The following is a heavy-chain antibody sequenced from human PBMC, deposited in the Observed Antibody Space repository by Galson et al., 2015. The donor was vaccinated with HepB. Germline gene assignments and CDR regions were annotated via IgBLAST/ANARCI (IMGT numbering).Heavy chain of an antibody. D-gene: IGHD3-10*01. J-gene: IGHJ6*02. CDR3: ARERVTLIRGAPDYGADV. V-gene: IGHV4-31*03. Sequence: TLSLTCSVSGYSVTTGGFFWAWIRHHPRQGLEWIGHIYYAGSTSYNPSLETRVSISVDTSNNQFSLNLTSVTAADTATYYCARERVTLIRGAPDYGADVWGQGTTVTVSS. CDR1: GYSVTTGGFF. CDR2: IYYAGST.